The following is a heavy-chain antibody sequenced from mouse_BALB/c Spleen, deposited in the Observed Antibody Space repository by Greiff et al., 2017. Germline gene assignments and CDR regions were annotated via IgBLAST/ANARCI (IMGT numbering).Heavy chain of an antibody. CDR3: AREGEFITTATGYFDV. D-gene: IGHD1-2*01. J-gene: IGHJ1*01. CDR2: INPSNGRT. CDR1: GYTFTSYW. Sequence: QVHVKQPGAELVKPGASVKLSCKASGYTFTSYWMHWVKQRPGQGLEWIGEINPSNGRTNYNEKFKSKATLTVDKSSSTAYMQLSSLTSEDSAVYYCAREGEFITTATGYFDVWGAGTTVTVSS. V-gene: IGHV1S81*02.